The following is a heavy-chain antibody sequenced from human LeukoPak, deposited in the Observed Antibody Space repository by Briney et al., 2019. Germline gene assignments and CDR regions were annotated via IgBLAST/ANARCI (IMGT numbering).Heavy chain of an antibody. J-gene: IGHJ4*02. V-gene: IGHV4-39*07. CDR3: ARDYYDFWSGRRYYFDY. CDR1: GGSISSSSYY. D-gene: IGHD3-3*01. Sequence: TSETLSLTCTVSGGSISSSSYYWGWIRQPPGKGLEWIGSIYYSGSTYYNPSLKSRVTISVDTSKNQFSLKLSSVTAADTAVYYCARDYYDFWSGRRYYFDYWGQGTLVTVSS. CDR2: IYYSGST.